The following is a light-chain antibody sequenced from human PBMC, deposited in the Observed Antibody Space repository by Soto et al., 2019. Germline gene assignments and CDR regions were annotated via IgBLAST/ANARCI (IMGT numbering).Light chain of an antibody. CDR1: ERVATSY. CDR3: QQYGRSPLYT. J-gene: IGKJ2*01. V-gene: IGKV3-20*01. Sequence: DIVLTQSPVILSLSPGDSATLSCRASERVATSYFAWYQQRRGQAPTLLIYDTSTRATGVPDRFTGSGSGTEFTLTISSVEPEDFAVYCCQQYGRSPLYTFGQGTQLEI. CDR2: DTS.